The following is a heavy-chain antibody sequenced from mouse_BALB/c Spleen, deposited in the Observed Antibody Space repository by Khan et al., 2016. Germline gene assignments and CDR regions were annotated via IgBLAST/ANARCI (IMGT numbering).Heavy chain of an antibody. CDR1: GYSFTGYY. CDR2: VNPNNGGT. CDR3: IRDARDY. Sequence: VQLQQPGPDLVKPGASVKISCKASGYSFTGYYMYWVKQSHGKSLEWIGRVNPNNGGTTYNQKFTGKAILTVDKSSSTAYMELRCLPSADSAVYYCIRDARDYWGQGASVTVSS. J-gene: IGHJ4*01. V-gene: IGHV1-18*01.